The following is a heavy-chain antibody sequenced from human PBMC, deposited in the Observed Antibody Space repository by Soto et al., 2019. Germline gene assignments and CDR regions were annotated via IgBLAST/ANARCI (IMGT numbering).Heavy chain of an antibody. V-gene: IGHV4-30-2*01. D-gene: IGHD3-9*01. J-gene: IGHJ6*02. CDR2: IFHGGST. Sequence: SETLSLTCAISGAPITWGDYSWNWIRQPPGKGLEWIGYIFHGGSTYYNPSLRSRVTISVDRSRTQFSLKMSSVTAADTAVYYCARDLLVSRIGPRYYYYYGMDVWGQGTTVTVSS. CDR3: ARDLLVSRIGPRYYYYYGMDV. CDR1: GAPITWGDYS.